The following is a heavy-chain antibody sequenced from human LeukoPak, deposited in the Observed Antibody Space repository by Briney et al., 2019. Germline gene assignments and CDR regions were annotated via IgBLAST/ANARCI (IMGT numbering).Heavy chain of an antibody. J-gene: IGHJ4*02. CDR2: IGANGGST. CDR3: AKDPFGATDY. D-gene: IGHD1-26*01. CDR1: GLTFSSYA. V-gene: IGHV3-23*01. Sequence: GGSLRLSCAASGLTFSSYAMSWVRQAPGKGLEWVSSIGANGGSTSYADSVKGRFTISRDNSKNTLYLQMASLRAEDTAVYYCAKDPFGATDYWGQGTLVTVSS.